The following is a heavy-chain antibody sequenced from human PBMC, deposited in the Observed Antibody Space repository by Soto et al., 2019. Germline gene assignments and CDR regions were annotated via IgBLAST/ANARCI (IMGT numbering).Heavy chain of an antibody. V-gene: IGHV3-11*01. J-gene: IGHJ6*02. CDR3: ARVRFGQWGYAMDV. CDR2: MSSSGNNI. CDR1: GITFSDCY. Sequence: QVPLVESGGGLVKPGGSLRLSCAASGITFSDCYMNWIRQAPGKGLEWVSYMSSSGNNINYAGSLRGRFTVSRDNAKNSLYLQMNSLRAEDTAIYYCARVRFGQWGYAMDVWGQGTTVTVSS. D-gene: IGHD3-10*01.